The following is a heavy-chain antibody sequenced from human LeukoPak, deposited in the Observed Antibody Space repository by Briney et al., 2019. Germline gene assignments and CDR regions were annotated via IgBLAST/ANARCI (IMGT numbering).Heavy chain of an antibody. CDR1: GGSISSYY. D-gene: IGHD1-1*01. V-gene: IGHV4-59*08. CDR2: IYYSGST. Sequence: PSETLSLTCTVSGGSISSYYWSWIRQPPGKGLEWIGYIYYSGSTYYNPSLKSRVTISVDTSKNQFSLKLSSVTAADTAVYYCARGTGSLFYWGHGILVTVSS. CDR3: ARGTGSLFY. J-gene: IGHJ4*01.